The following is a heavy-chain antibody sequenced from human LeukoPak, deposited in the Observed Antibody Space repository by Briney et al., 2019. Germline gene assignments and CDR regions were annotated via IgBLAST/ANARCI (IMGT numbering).Heavy chain of an antibody. D-gene: IGHD6-6*01. Sequence: PGGSLRLSCAASGFPFSYYYMSWVRQAPGKGLEWVGRIKSKTDGGTTDYAAPVKGRFTISRDDSKNTLYLQMNSLKTEDTAVYYCTTDRARPNSVDWGQGTLVTVSS. CDR3: TTDRARPNSVD. CDR2: IKSKTDGGTT. CDR1: GFPFSYYY. V-gene: IGHV3-15*01. J-gene: IGHJ4*02.